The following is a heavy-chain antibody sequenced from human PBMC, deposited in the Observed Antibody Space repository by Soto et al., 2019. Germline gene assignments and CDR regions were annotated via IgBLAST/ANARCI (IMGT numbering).Heavy chain of an antibody. CDR1: GGTFSSYA. CDR2: IIPIFGTA. J-gene: IGHJ6*02. CDR3: ARDLPDTAMVQGWDYYYGMDA. D-gene: IGHD5-18*01. Sequence: GASVKVSCKASGGTFSSYAISWVRQAPGQGLEWMGGIIPIFGTANYAQKFQGRVTITADESTSTAYMELSSLRSEDTAVYYCARDLPDTAMVQGWDYYYGMDAWGHGTTGTFSS. V-gene: IGHV1-69*13.